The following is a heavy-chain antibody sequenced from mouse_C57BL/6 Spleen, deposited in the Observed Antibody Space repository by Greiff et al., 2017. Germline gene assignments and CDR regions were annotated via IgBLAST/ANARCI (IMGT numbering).Heavy chain of an antibody. Sequence: EVNVVESEGGLVQPGSSMKLSCTASGFTFSDYYMAWVRQVPEKGLEWVANINYDGSSTYYLDSLKGRFIFSRDNAKNILYLQMSNLKSEDTATYYCARSTMPYYYAMDYWGQGTSVTVSS. CDR2: INYDGSST. J-gene: IGHJ4*01. V-gene: IGHV5-16*01. D-gene: IGHD2-1*01. CDR1: GFTFSDYY. CDR3: ARSTMPYYYAMDY.